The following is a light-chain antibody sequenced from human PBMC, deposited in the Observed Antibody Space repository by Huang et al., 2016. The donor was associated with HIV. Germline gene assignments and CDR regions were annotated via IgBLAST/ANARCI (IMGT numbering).Light chain of an antibody. V-gene: IGKV3-20*01. J-gene: IGKJ2*01. Sequence: EIVLTQSPVTLSLSPGEGASLSCRASQGVHNSYLAWYQQKPGQAPRLLIFGASKRAPGVPHRFSGSESGTDFTLTISGLDPEDFAVYYCQQYGTLPYTFGQGTKLEI. CDR3: QQYGTLPYT. CDR1: QGVHNSY. CDR2: GAS.